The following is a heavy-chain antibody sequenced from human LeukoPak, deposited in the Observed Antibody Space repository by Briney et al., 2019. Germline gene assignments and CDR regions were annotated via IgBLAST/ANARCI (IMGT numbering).Heavy chain of an antibody. CDR1: GGTFRSYA. V-gene: IGHV1-69*13. J-gene: IGHJ3*02. Sequence: SVKASCKASGGTFRSYAISWVRQAPGQGLEWMGGIIPIFGTANYAQEFQGRVTITADESTSTAYLELSSLRAEDTDVYYCAAGPHCTNGVGYGAFDIWGEGTMVTVSS. CDR3: AAGPHCTNGVGYGAFDI. D-gene: IGHD2-8*01. CDR2: IIPIFGTA.